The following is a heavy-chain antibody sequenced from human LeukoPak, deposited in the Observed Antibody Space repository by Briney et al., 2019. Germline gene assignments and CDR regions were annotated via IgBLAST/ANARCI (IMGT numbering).Heavy chain of an antibody. CDR2: INPNSGGT. CDR1: GYTFTGYY. V-gene: IGHV1-2*02. Sequence: ASVKVPCKTSGYTFTGYYMHWVRQAPGQGLEWMGWINPNSGGTNYAQKFQGRVTMTRDTSISTVYMELSRLRSDDTAVYYCARGIPAPGKDSKGDFDYWGQGTLVTVSS. CDR3: ARGIPAPGKDSKGDFDY. J-gene: IGHJ4*02. D-gene: IGHD6-13*01.